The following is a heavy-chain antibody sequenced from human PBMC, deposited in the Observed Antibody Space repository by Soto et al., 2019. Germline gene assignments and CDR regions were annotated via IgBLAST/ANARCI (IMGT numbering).Heavy chain of an antibody. CDR1: GYTFTDYY. J-gene: IGHJ4*02. V-gene: IGHV1-2*02. Sequence: QVQLVSSGAEVKKPGASVKVSCRASGYTFTDYYIHWMRQAPGQGLQWVGWINPNSGATEYAQKFQGRVTMTRDPSISTVYMEVTRLRSDDTALYFCARAAPLRYSGYALDHWGQGTRVTVST. D-gene: IGHD5-12*01. CDR2: INPNSGAT. CDR3: ARAAPLRYSGYALDH.